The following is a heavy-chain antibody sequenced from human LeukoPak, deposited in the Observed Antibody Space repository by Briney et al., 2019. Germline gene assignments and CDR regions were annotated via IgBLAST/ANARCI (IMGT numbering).Heavy chain of an antibody. CDR1: DYTFTSYG. Sequence: GASVKVSCKASDYTFTSYGISWVRQAPGQGLEWMGWISRYNGNTNHAQKLQGRVTMTTDTSTSTAYMELRRQRSDDTAVYYCARDNEVADSGWAFDIWGQGTMVTVSS. J-gene: IGHJ3*02. V-gene: IGHV1-18*01. CDR2: ISRYNGNT. D-gene: IGHD6-19*01. CDR3: ARDNEVADSGWAFDI.